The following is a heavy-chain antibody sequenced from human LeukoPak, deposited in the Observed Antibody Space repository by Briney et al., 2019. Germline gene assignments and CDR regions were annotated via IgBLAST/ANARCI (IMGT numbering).Heavy chain of an antibody. CDR1: GFTFSSYS. CDR3: ARGDHYYDSSGYYRKLGY. Sequence: NPGGSLRLSRAASGFTFSSYSMNWVRQAPGKGLEWVSSISSSSSYIYYADSVKGRFTISRDNAKNSLYLQMNSLRAEDTAVYYCARGDHYYDSSGYYRKLGYWGQGTLVTVSS. J-gene: IGHJ4*02. V-gene: IGHV3-21*01. CDR2: ISSSSSYI. D-gene: IGHD3-22*01.